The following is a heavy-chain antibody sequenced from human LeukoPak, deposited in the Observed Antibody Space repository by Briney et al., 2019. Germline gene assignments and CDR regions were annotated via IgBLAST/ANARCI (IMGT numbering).Heavy chain of an antibody. J-gene: IGHJ3*02. V-gene: IGHV4-4*02. Sequence: SETLSLTCAVSGGSISSSNWWSWVRQPPGKGLEWIGEIYHSGSTNYNPPLKSRLTVSRDNSKNTFSLKLNSVTPADTAVYFCASRRHVSGSGAFDIWGQGRMVTVST. CDR3: ASRRHVSGSGAFDI. CDR1: GGSISSSNW. D-gene: IGHD3-10*01. CDR2: IYHSGST.